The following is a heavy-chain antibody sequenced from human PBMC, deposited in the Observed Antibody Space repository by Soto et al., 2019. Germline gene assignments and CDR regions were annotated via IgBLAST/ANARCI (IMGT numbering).Heavy chain of an antibody. V-gene: IGHV4-30-4*01. Sequence: PSETLSLTCTVAGSSTSSDNYWSWILQPPGKGLEWIGHIYYSGNTDYNPSLKSRLAISIDTSKNQFSLKLSSVTAANTAVYFCAREGGESSDGLYYFDSWGQGSLVTVSS. J-gene: IGHJ4*02. CDR2: IYYSGNT. D-gene: IGHD3-16*01. CDR1: GSSTSSDNY. CDR3: AREGGESSDGLYYFDS.